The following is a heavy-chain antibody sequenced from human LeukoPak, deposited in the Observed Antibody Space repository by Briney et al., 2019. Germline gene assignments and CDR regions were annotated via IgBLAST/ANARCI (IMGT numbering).Heavy chain of an antibody. V-gene: IGHV1-2*06. CDR2: INPNSGGT. CDR3: ARAYGGNSVDAFDI. CDR1: GYTFTGYY. J-gene: IGHJ3*02. Sequence: ASVKVSCKASGYTFTGYYMHWVRQAPGQGLEWMGRINPNSGGTNYAQKFQGRVTITTDESTSTAYMELSSLRSEDTAVYYCARAYGGNSVDAFDIWGQGTMVTVSS. D-gene: IGHD4-23*01.